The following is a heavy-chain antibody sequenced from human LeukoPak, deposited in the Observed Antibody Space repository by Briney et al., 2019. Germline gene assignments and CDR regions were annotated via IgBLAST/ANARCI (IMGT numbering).Heavy chain of an antibody. Sequence: GGSLRLSCAASGFTFSSYAMSWVRQAQGKGLEWVSAISGSGGSTYYVDSVKGRFTISRDNSKNTLYLQMNSLRAEDTAVYYCAKDSTIFGGFDYWGQGTLVTVSS. CDR3: AKDSTIFGGFDY. V-gene: IGHV3-23*01. D-gene: IGHD3-3*01. CDR2: ISGSGGST. J-gene: IGHJ4*02. CDR1: GFTFSSYA.